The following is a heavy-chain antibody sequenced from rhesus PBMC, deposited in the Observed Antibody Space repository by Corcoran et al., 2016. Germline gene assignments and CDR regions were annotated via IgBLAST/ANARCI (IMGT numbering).Heavy chain of an antibody. V-gene: IGHV1S10*01. D-gene: IGHD3-22*01. CDR3: AREGGPDSDY. CDR2: IIPLVGVT. J-gene: IGHJ4*01. Sequence: QVQLVQSGAEVKKPGASVQVSCKTSGFPFGSYAIRWVRQAPGQGLEWMGGIIPLVGVTNSAEKFQGRVTSTADTSTSTAYMELSSLRSEDTAVYYCAREGGPDSDYWGQGVLVTVSS. CDR1: GFPFGSYA.